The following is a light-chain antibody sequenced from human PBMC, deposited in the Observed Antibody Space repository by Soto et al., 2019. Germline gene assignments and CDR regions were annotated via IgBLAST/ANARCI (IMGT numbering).Light chain of an antibody. V-gene: IGKV1-9*01. J-gene: IGKJ4*01. Sequence: DIPFTQSPSFLSASVGARVTLTRRASQGISSYLAWYQQKPGKAPKLLIYAAYTLQSGVTSRFSGSGSGTEFTLTISSLQPEDFATYSCQQLNSYPLTFGEGTKVDIK. CDR3: QQLNSYPLT. CDR2: AAY. CDR1: QGISSY.